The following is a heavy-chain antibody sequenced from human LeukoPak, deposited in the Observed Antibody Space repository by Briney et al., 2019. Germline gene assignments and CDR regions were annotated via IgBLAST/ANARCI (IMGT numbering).Heavy chain of an antibody. CDR1: GFTFSSYW. V-gene: IGHV3-7*01. J-gene: IGHJ6*02. CDR2: IKQDGSEK. Sequence: GGSLRLSCAASGFTFSSYWVSWVRQAPGKGLEWVANIKQDGSEKYYVDSAKGRFTISRDNAKNSLYLQMNSLRAEDTAVYYCARSPGGPFYDSSGYFFWPLYYYYGMDVWGQGTTVTVSS. CDR3: ARSPGGPFYDSSGYFFWPLYYYYGMDV. D-gene: IGHD3-22*01.